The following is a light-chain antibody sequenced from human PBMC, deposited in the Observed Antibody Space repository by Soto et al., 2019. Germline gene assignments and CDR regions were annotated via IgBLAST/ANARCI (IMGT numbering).Light chain of an antibody. V-gene: IGKV1-5*01. J-gene: IGKJ1*01. CDR2: AAS. CDR3: QQYNSYPWT. CDR1: QSISSW. Sequence: DIQMTQSPSTLSASVGDRVTITCRASQSISSWLAWYQQKPGKAPKLLIYAASTLQSGVPSRFSGSGSGTEFTLTISSLQPDHFATYYCQQYNSYPWTFGQGTKVDIK.